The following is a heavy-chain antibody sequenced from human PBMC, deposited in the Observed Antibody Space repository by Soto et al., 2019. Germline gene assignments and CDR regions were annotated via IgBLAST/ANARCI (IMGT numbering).Heavy chain of an antibody. CDR2: SRNRVNSHTT. CDR1: GFTFSDHY. CDR3: TRGLLGGAPTSPVHGMDV. Sequence: EVQLVESGGGLVQPGGSLRLSCAASGFTFSDHYMDWVRQAPGKGLEWVARSRNRVNSHTTEYAATVKGRVTISREESKSAQYPQRNSLRIEDTAVYYCTRGLLGGAPTSPVHGMDVWGQGTTVTVSS. V-gene: IGHV3-72*01. J-gene: IGHJ6*01. D-gene: IGHD1-26*01.